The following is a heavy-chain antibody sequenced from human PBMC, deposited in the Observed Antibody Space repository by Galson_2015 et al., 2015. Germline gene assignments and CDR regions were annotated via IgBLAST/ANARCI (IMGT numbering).Heavy chain of an antibody. V-gene: IGHV1-69*02. CDR3: ASSDGFYYDSSGYYLY. CDR1: GGTFSSYT. D-gene: IGHD3-22*01. Sequence: SVKVSCKASGGTFSSYTISWVRQAPGQGLEWMGRIIPILGIANYAQKFQGRVTITADKSTSTAYMELSSLRSEDTAVYYCASSDGFYYDSSGYYLYWGQGTLVTVSS. CDR2: IIPILGIA. J-gene: IGHJ4*02.